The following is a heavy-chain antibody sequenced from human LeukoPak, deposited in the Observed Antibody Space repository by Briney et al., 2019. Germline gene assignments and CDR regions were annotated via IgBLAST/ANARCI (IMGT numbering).Heavy chain of an antibody. CDR3: ARGQPTGY. D-gene: IGHD1-14*01. V-gene: IGHV1-8*01. CDR2: MNPNSGDT. J-gene: IGHJ4*02. Sequence: ASVKVSCKASVYTFITYDINWVRQATGQGLEWMGWMNPNSGDTGYAQKFQGRVTMTRNTSISTAYMELSSLRSEDAAVYYCARGQPTGYWGQGTLVTVSS. CDR1: VYTFITYD.